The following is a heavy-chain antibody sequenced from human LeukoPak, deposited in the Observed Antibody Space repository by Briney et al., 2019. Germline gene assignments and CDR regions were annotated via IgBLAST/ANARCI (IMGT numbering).Heavy chain of an antibody. CDR3: ARDVVGSSNNGMDV. Sequence: PGGSLRLSCAASGFIFRSFWMSWVRQAPGKGLEWVAVISYDGSNKYYADSVKGRFTISRDNSKNTLYLQMNSLRAEDTAVYYCARDVVGSSNNGMDVWGQGTTVTVSS. D-gene: IGHD6-13*01. CDR1: GFIFRSFW. CDR2: ISYDGSNK. V-gene: IGHV3-30-3*01. J-gene: IGHJ6*02.